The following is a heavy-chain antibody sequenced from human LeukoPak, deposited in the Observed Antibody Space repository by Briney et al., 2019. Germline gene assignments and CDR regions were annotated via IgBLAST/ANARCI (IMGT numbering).Heavy chain of an antibody. CDR3: ARGVAAAGNTRPYYMDV. D-gene: IGHD6-13*01. CDR1: GGSFSGYY. J-gene: IGHJ6*03. Sequence: SETLSLTCAVYGGSFSGYYWSWIRQPPGKGLEWLGEINHSGSTNYNPSLKSRVTISVDTSKNQFSLKLSSVTAADTAVYYCARGVAAAGNTRPYYMDVWGKGTTVTVSS. CDR2: INHSGST. V-gene: IGHV4-34*01.